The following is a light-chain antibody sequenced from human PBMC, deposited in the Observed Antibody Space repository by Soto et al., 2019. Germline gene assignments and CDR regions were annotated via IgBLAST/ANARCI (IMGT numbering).Light chain of an antibody. CDR1: SSDVGSYNL. Sequence: QSVLTQSASVSGSPGQSITISCTGTSSDVGSYNLVSWYQQHPGKAPKLMIYEATKRPSGVSNRFSGSKSGNTASLTISGLQAEDEAHYFCCSYAGSDIYVIFGGGTKLTVL. CDR3: CSYAGSDIYVI. J-gene: IGLJ2*01. V-gene: IGLV2-23*01. CDR2: EAT.